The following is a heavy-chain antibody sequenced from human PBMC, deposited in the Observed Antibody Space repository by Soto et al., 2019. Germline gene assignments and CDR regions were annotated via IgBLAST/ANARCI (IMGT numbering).Heavy chain of an antibody. J-gene: IGHJ4*02. CDR1: GGSISSGGYY. CDR3: ARSNPYYCSGGSCYRGGIDY. V-gene: IGHV4-31*03. CDR2: IYYSRST. Sequence: SETLSLTCTVSGGSISSGGYYWSWIRQHPGKGMEWIGYIYYSRSTYYNPSLKSRVTLSVDTSKNPFSLKLSSVTAADTAVYYCARSNPYYCSGGSCYRGGIDYWGQGTLVTVSS. D-gene: IGHD2-15*01.